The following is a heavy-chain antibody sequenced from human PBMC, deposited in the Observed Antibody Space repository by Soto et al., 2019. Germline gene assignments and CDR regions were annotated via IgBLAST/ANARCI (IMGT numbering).Heavy chain of an antibody. D-gene: IGHD3-9*01. V-gene: IGHV1-18*01. CDR1: GYTFTNYD. CDR2: ISTYTGNT. J-gene: IGHJ3*02. CDR3: ARDRGGDYDILTGYLIGAFDI. Sequence: ASVKVSCKASGYTFTNYDINWVRQAPGQGLEWMGWISTYTGNTNYAQKLQGRVTMTTDTSTSTAYMELRSLRSEDTAVYYCARDRGGDYDILTGYLIGAFDIWGQGTMVTVSS.